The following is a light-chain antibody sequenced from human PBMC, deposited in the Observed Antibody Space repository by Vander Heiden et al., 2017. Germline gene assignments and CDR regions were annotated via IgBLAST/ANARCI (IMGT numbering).Light chain of an antibody. CDR2: DNN. Sequence: QPLPPPPPHASGAPGQRVTISCTRSSSKSGAGYELHWDQQLPGTAPKLLVYDNNNRPSGVPDRFSGSKSGTSASLAIAGLQAEDEADYDCQSYDNSLRAYMVLGGGTKLTVL. J-gene: IGLJ2*01. V-gene: IGLV1-40*01. CDR1: SSKSGAGYE. CDR3: QSYDNSLRAYMV.